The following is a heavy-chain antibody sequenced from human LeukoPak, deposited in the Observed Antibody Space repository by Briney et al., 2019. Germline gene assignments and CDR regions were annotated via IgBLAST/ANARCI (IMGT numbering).Heavy chain of an antibody. CDR3: ARGVGDYYYYYMDV. V-gene: IGHV3-23*01. Sequence: GGSLRLSCAASGFTFSSYGVSWVRQAPGKGLEWVSAISGSGGSTYYADSVKGRFTISRDNAKNSLYLQMNSLRAEDTAVYYCARGVGDYYYYYMDVWGKGTTVTISS. CDR2: ISGSGGST. CDR1: GFTFSSYG. J-gene: IGHJ6*03.